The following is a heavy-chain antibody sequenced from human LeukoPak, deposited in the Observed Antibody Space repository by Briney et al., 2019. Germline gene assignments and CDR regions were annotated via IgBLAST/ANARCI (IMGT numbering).Heavy chain of an antibody. D-gene: IGHD4-11*01. CDR2: ISYDGSNK. V-gene: IGHV3-30-3*01. CDR1: GFTFSSYA. Sequence: GGSLRLSCAASGFTFSSYAMHWVRQAPGKGLEWVAVISYDGSNKYYADSVKGRFTISRDNSKNTLYLQMNSLRAEDTAVYYCARPSYSNYYYMDVWGKGTTVTVSS. J-gene: IGHJ6*03. CDR3: ARPSYSNYYYMDV.